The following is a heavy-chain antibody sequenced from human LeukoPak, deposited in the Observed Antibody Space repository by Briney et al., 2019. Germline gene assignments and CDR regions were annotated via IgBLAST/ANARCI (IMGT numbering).Heavy chain of an antibody. Sequence: ASVKVPCKASGGTFSSYAISWVRQAPGQGLEWMGGIIPIFGTANYAQKFQGRVTITADESTSTAYMELSSLRSEDTAVYYCAGVGTGTIDYWGQGTLVTVSS. J-gene: IGHJ4*02. CDR3: AGVGTGTIDY. CDR2: IIPIFGTA. D-gene: IGHD1-1*01. V-gene: IGHV1-69*13. CDR1: GGTFSSYA.